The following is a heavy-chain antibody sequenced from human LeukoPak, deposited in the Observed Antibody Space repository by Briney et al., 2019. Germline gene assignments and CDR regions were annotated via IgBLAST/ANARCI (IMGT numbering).Heavy chain of an antibody. J-gene: IGHJ4*02. V-gene: IGHV1-2*02. CDR1: GYSFTAYY. CDR2: INPNSGGT. Sequence: GASVKVSCKASGYSFTAYYMHWVRQAPGQGLEWMGWINPNSGGTNYAQKFQGRVTMTRDTSISTAYMELSSVTAADTAVYYCARKSRRLGELSPFDSWGQGTLVTVSS. CDR3: ARKSRRLGELSPFDS. D-gene: IGHD3-16*02.